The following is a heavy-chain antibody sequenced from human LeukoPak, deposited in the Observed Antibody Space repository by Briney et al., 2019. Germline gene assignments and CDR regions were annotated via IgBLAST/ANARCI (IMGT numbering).Heavy chain of an antibody. CDR1: GGSISSHY. CDR2: IYYSGST. CDR3: ARLRTGGFLDF. J-gene: IGHJ4*02. Sequence: PSETLSLTCTVSGGSISSHYWKWIRQPPGKGLEWIGYIYYSGSTYYNPSLKSRVTISVDTSKNQFSLKLSSVTAADTAVYYGARLRTGGFLDFWGQGTLVTVSS. V-gene: IGHV4-59*08. D-gene: IGHD1-14*01.